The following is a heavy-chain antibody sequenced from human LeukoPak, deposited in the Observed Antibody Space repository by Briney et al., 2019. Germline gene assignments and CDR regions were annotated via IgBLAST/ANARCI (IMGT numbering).Heavy chain of an antibody. Sequence: GGSPRLSCAASGFTFSSYAVSWVRQAPGKGLEWVSAISGSGGSTYYADSVKGRFTISRDNSKNTLYLQMNSLRAEDTAVYYCAKHDYVWGSYRPDYWGQGTLVTVSS. J-gene: IGHJ4*02. CDR1: GFTFSSYA. CDR3: AKHDYVWGSYRPDY. V-gene: IGHV3-23*01. D-gene: IGHD3-16*02. CDR2: ISGSGGST.